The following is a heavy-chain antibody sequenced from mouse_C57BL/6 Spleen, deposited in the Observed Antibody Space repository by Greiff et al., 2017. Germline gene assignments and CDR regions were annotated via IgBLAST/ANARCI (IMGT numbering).Heavy chain of an antibody. Sequence: EVKVVESGGGLVKPGGSLKLSCAASGFTFSSYAMSWVRQTPEKRLEWVATISDGGSYTYYPDNVKGRFTISRDNAKTNLYLQMSHLKSEDTAMYYCARDYYGSSPFYWYFDVWGTGTTVTVSS. CDR3: ARDYYGSSPFYWYFDV. CDR2: ISDGGSYT. J-gene: IGHJ1*03. CDR1: GFTFSSYA. D-gene: IGHD1-1*01. V-gene: IGHV5-4*01.